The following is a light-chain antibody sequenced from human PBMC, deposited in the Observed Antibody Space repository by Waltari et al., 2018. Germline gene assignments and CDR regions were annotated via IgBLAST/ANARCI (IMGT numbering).Light chain of an antibody. CDR3: QQYNNWPLYT. CDR1: QSVSSN. J-gene: IGKJ2*01. V-gene: IGKV3-15*01. Sequence: EIVMTQSPATLYVSPGERATLSCRASQSVSSNLAWYQQKPGQAPRILIYGASTRATGIPARFSGSGSGTEFTLTISSLQSEDFAVYYCQQYNNWPLYTFGQGTKLEIK. CDR2: GAS.